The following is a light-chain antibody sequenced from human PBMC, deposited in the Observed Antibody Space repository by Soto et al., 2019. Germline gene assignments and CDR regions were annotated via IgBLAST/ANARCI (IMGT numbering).Light chain of an antibody. V-gene: IGKV3-20*01. CDR3: QQYGSSPYT. CDR1: QSVSSTY. J-gene: IGKJ2*01. CDR2: SVS. Sequence: EIVLTQSPGTLPLSPGERATLSCRASQSVSSTYLAWYQQKPGQAPRLLIYSVSSRATGIPDRFSGSGSGTDFTLTISRLEPEDFAMYYCQQYGSSPYTFGQGTKVEIK.